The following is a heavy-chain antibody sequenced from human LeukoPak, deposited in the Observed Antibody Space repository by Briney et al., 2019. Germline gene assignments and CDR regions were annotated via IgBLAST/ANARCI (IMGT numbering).Heavy chain of an antibody. J-gene: IGHJ6*02. CDR3: ARLNYYDFWSGSPANLDV. Sequence: NPSETLSLTCTVSGGSISSYYWSWIRQPPGKGLEWIGYIYYSGSTNYNPSLKSRVTISVDTSKNQFSLKPSSVTAADTAVYYCARLNYYDFWSGSPANLDVWGQGTTVTVSS. V-gene: IGHV4-59*01. CDR1: GGSISSYY. D-gene: IGHD3-3*01. CDR2: IYYSGST.